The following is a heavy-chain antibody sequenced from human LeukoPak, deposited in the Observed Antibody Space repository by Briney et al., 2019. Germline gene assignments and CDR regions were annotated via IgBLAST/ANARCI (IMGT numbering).Heavy chain of an antibody. V-gene: IGHV4-4*02. J-gene: IGHJ4*02. D-gene: IGHD1-26*01. CDR3: ARVIVGATSPFDY. Sequence: SGTLSLTCAVSGGSISTSNWWSWVRQPPGQGLAWIGEIYHSGSTNYNPSLKSRVTILVEKSKNQFSLKLSSVTAADTAVYYCARVIVGATSPFDYWGQGTLVTVSS. CDR1: GGSISTSNW. CDR2: IYHSGST.